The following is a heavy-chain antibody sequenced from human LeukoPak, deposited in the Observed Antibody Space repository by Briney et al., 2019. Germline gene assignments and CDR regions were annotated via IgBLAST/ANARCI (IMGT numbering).Heavy chain of an antibody. CDR2: IYYDGGT. CDR3: ARRLCSSFTCNIGPSGNWLDP. V-gene: IGHV4-59*08. CDR1: GGSMSNYW. Sequence: SETLSLTCTVSGGSMSNYWWNWIRQPPGKGLEWIGYIYYDGGTYYNPALNSRVTISIDTSKNQFSLKLNSVTAADTAVYYCARRLCSSFTCNIGPSGNWLDPWGQGTLVTVSS. D-gene: IGHD2-2*02. J-gene: IGHJ5*02.